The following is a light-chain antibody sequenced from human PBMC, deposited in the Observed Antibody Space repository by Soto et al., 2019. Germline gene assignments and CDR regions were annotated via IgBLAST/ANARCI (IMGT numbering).Light chain of an antibody. J-gene: IGKJ5*01. CDR1: ESVCSY. CDR3: PKRSKWPPNT. CDR2: DAS. Sequence: DIVLPHSPATLSLSPGERATLSCRASESVCSYLAWYQQKPGQAPRLLIYDASNTATGIPAGFSSSGSGTSWPPTSSSQGAEELGDHNSPKRSKWPPNTLGQGTRLEIK. V-gene: IGKV3-11*01.